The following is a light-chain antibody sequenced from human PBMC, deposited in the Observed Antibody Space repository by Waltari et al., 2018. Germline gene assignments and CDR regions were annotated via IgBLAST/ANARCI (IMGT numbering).Light chain of an antibody. CDR3: QQYNNWPRT. J-gene: IGKJ1*01. CDR2: GAS. V-gene: IGKV3-15*01. Sequence: EIVMTQSPATLSVSPGERATLSCRASQSVSSNLAWYQQKPGHAPRLLIYGASTRATGIPARFSGSGSGTEFTLTISSRQSEDFAVYYCQQYNNWPRTFGQGTKVEIK. CDR1: QSVSSN.